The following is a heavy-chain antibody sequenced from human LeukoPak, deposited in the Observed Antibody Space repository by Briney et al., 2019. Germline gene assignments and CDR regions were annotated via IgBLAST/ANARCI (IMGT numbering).Heavy chain of an antibody. CDR3: ARGVYDSSGYYYGHFDS. J-gene: IGHJ4*02. CDR1: GGFISGYS. CDR2: IYYSGST. D-gene: IGHD3-22*01. V-gene: IGHV4-59*01. Sequence: SETLSLTCTVSGGFISGYSWNWIRQPPGKGLEWIGYIYYSGSTNYNPSLKSRVTILVDASKNQFSLKLSSVTAADTALYYCARGVYDSSGYYYGHFDSWGQGTLVTVSS.